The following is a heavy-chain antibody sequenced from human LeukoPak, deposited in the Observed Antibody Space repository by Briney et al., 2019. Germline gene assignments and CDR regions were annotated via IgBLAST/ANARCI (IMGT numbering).Heavy chain of an antibody. J-gene: IGHJ4*02. CDR3: AREGDCSGGSCYSFFDY. V-gene: IGHV1-2*02. CDR1: GYTFTGYY. Sequence: ASVKVSCKASGYTFTGYYMHWGRQAPGQGLEWMGWINPNSGGTNYAQKFQGRVTMTRDTSISTAYMELSRLRSDDTAVYYCAREGDCSGGSCYSFFDYWGQGTLVTVSS. D-gene: IGHD2-15*01. CDR2: INPNSGGT.